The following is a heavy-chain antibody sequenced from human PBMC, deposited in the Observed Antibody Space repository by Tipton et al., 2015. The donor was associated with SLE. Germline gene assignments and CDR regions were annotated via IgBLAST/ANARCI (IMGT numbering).Heavy chain of an antibody. CDR3: AKDPSFWTIARDS. CDR2: ISSSGGAT. CDR1: GFTFNNYW. Sequence: GSLRLSCAASGFTFNNYWMTWVRQAPGQGLESVSTISSSGGATYYADSVKGRFTISRDNSNNALYLQMNSLRVDDTAVYYCAKDPSFWTIARDSWGQGTLVTVSS. J-gene: IGHJ4*02. D-gene: IGHD3/OR15-3a*01. V-gene: IGHV3-23*01.